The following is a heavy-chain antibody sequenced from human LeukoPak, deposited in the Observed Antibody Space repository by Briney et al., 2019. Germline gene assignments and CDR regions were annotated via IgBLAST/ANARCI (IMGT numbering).Heavy chain of an antibody. V-gene: IGHV1-46*01. J-gene: IGHJ3*02. CDR3: ARDVPYCGGDCHDAFDI. Sequence: GASVKVSCKAPGYTFTSYYMHWVRQAPGLGLEWMGIIRPIADTTTYAQKFQGRVTMTRDMSTSTVYMELSSLRSEDTAVYYCARDVPYCGGDCHDAFDIWGQGTMVTVSS. CDR1: GYTFTSYY. CDR2: IRPIADTT. D-gene: IGHD2-21*02.